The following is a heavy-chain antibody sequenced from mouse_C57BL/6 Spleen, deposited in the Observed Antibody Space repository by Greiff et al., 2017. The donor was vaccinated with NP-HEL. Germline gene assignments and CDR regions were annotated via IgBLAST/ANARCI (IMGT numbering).Heavy chain of an antibody. D-gene: IGHD2-4*01. Sequence: VQLQQPGAELVRPGSSVKLSCKASGYTFTSYWMHWVKQRPIQGLEWIGNIDPSDSETHYNQKFKDKATLTVDKSSSTAYMQLSSLTSEDSAVYYCARLITNWYFDVWGTGTTVTVSS. J-gene: IGHJ1*03. V-gene: IGHV1-52*01. CDR1: GYTFTSYW. CDR3: ARLITNWYFDV. CDR2: IDPSDSET.